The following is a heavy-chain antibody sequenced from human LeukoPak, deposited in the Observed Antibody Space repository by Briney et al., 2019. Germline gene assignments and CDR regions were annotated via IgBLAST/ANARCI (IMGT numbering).Heavy chain of an antibody. D-gene: IGHD2-15*01. Sequence: ASVKVSCKASGYTFTAYYMHWVRPAPGQGLEWMGWIDTNSGGTNYAQKFQGRVTITRDTSIGTAYMELSSLISDDTAVYYCASEAYCSGGSCSLHRVASWGQGTLVTVSS. CDR1: GYTFTAYY. CDR3: ASEAYCSGGSCSLHRVAS. V-gene: IGHV1-2*02. J-gene: IGHJ4*02. CDR2: IDTNSGGT.